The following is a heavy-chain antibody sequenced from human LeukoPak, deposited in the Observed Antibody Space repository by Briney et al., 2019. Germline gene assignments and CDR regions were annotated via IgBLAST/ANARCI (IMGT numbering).Heavy chain of an antibody. CDR3: ARGGALGSFDI. D-gene: IGHD3-10*01. V-gene: IGHV1-2*02. CDR2: INPKSGDV. CDR1: GYTFTGYY. J-gene: IGHJ3*02. Sequence: ASVKVSCKASGYTFTGYYMHWVRQAPGQGLEWMGWINPKSGDVTYPQKFQGRVTVTRDTSISTAYMELSRLTSDDTAMYYCARGGALGSFDIWGQGAMVSVSS.